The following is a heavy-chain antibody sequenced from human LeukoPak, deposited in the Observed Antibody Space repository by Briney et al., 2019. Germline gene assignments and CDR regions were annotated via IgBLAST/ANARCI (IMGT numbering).Heavy chain of an antibody. CDR2: IYYSGST. Sequence: SETLSLTCTVSGGSISSSSYYWGWIRQPPGKGLEWIGSIYYSGSTYYNPSLKSRVTISVDTSKNQFSLKLSSVTAADTAVYYCARAGGNAFAFDIWGQGTMVTVSS. V-gene: IGHV4-39*01. CDR1: GGSISSSSYY. CDR3: ARAGGNAFAFDI. J-gene: IGHJ3*02. D-gene: IGHD4-23*01.